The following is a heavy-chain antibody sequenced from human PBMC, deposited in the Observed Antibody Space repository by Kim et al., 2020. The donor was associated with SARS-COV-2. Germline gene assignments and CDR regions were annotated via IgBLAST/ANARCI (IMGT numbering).Heavy chain of an antibody. CDR2: IWYDGSNK. CDR1: GFTFSSYG. Sequence: GGSLRLSCAASGFTFSSYGMHWVRQAPGKGLEWVAVIWYDGSNKYYADSVKGRFTISRDNSKNTLYLQMNSLRGEDTAVYYCARDGGYSGCGYFQHWGQGTLVTVSS. D-gene: IGHD5-12*01. J-gene: IGHJ1*01. V-gene: IGHV3-33*01. CDR3: ARDGGYSGCGYFQH.